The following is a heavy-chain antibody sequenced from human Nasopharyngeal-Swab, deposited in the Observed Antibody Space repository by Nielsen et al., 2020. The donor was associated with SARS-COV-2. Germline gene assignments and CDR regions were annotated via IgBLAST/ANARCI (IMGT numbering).Heavy chain of an antibody. D-gene: IGHD6-19*01. J-gene: IGHJ6*02. CDR3: ARIAVAGLGYYYYGMDV. CDR2: IIPILGIA. Sequence: SVKVSCKASGGTFSSYAISWVRQAPGQGLEWMGRIIPILGIANYAQKFQGRVTITADKSTSTAYMELSSLRSEDTAVYYCARIAVAGLGYYYYGMDVWGQGTTVTISS. CDR1: GGTFSSYA. V-gene: IGHV1-69*04.